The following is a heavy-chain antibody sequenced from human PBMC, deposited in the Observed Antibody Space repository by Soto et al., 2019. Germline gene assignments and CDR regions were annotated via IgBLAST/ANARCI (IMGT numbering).Heavy chain of an antibody. CDR2: IYYSGST. CDR3: ARQFAVYAFDI. J-gene: IGHJ3*02. Sequence: SETLSLTCTVSGGSISSYYWSWIRQPPGKGLEWIGYIYYSGSTNYNPSLKSRVTISVDTSKNQFSLKLSSVTAADTAVYYCARQFAVYAFDIWGQGTMVTVSS. CDR1: GGSISSYY. V-gene: IGHV4-59*08.